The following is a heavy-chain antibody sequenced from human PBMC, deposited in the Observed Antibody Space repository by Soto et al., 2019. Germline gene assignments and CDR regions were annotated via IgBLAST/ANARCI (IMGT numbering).Heavy chain of an antibody. Sequence: PGGSLRLSCAASGFNVNSDYMNWVRQTPGKGLEWVASIYSGETTYYADSVRGRFTISSDKSKNTLYFQLSSLRIEDTAVYYCTREGRVLGRLFLFEYWAQRVLVTVS. D-gene: IGHD3-16*01. CDR3: TREGRVLGRLFLFEY. V-gene: IGHV3-53*01. CDR2: IYSGETT. J-gene: IGHJ4*02. CDR1: GFNVNSDY.